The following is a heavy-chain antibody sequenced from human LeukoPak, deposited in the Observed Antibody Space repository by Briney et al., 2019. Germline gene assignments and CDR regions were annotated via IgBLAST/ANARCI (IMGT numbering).Heavy chain of an antibody. CDR3: ARRSISGNSWDYFDY. V-gene: IGHV4-59*08. J-gene: IGHJ4*02. CDR2: MCYSGST. D-gene: IGHD4-23*01. Sequence: PSETLSLTCTVSGASISSYYWSWLRQPPGKGLEWIAFMCYSGSTNYNPSLKSRVTISLDTSKNQFSLKLSSVTAADTAVYYCARRSISGNSWDYFDYWGQGTLVTVSS. CDR1: GASISSYY.